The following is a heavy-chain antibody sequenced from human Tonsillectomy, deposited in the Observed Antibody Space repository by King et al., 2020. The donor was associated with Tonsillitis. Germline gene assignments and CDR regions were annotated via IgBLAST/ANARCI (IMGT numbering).Heavy chain of an antibody. V-gene: IGHV3-21*01. CDR2: ISSSSSYI. Sequence: VQLVESRGGLVKPGGSLRLSCAASGFTFSSYSMNWVRQAPGKGLEWVSSISSSSSYIYYADSVKGRFTISRDNAKNSLYLQMNSLRAEDTAVYYCARGYYYDSSGYYPDYDYWGQGTLVTVSS. CDR1: GFTFSSYS. CDR3: ARGYYYDSSGYYPDYDY. J-gene: IGHJ4*02. D-gene: IGHD3-22*01.